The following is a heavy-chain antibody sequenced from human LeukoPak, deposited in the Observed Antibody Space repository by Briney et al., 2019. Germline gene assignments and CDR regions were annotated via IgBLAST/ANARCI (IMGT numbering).Heavy chain of an antibody. V-gene: IGHV4-34*01. J-gene: IGHJ4*02. D-gene: IGHD2-2*01. CDR1: GGSFSGYY. Sequence: PSETLSLTCAVYGGSFSGYYWSWIRQPPGKGLEWIGEINHSGSTNYNPSLKSRVTISVDTSKNQFSLRLSSVTAADTAVYYCAINPLGHLPTEYYFDYWGQGTLVTVSS. CDR3: AINPLGHLPTEYYFDY. CDR2: INHSGST.